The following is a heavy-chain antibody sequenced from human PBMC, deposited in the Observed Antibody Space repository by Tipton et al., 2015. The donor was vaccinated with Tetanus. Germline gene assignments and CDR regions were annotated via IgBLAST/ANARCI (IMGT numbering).Heavy chain of an antibody. Sequence: SLRLSCAASGFTFSSYAMHWVRQAPGKGLEWVAVISYDGSNKYYADSVKGRFTISRDNSKNTLYLQMNSLRAEDTAVYYCARAGALSRGIPPDFDYWGQGTLVTVSS. D-gene: IGHD6-13*01. CDR3: ARAGALSRGIPPDFDY. J-gene: IGHJ4*02. CDR2: ISYDGSNK. V-gene: IGHV3-30*04. CDR1: GFTFSSYA.